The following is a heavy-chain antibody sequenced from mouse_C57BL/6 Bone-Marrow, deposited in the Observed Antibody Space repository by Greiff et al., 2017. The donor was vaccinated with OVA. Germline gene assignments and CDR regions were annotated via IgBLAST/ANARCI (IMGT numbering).Heavy chain of an antibody. V-gene: IGHV1-76*01. J-gene: IGHJ3*01. Sequence: VQLQQSGAELVRPGASVKLSCKASGYTFTDFINWVKQRPGQGLEWIARIYPGSGNTYYNEKFKGKATLTAEKSSSTAYMQLSSLTSEDSAVYFCARYDYDGGFAYWGQGTLVTVSA. D-gene: IGHD2-4*01. CDR2: IYPGSGNT. CDR1: GYTFTDF. CDR3: ARYDYDGGFAY.